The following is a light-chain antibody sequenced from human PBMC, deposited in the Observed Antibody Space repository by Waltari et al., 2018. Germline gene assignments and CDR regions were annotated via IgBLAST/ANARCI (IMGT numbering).Light chain of an antibody. J-gene: IGLJ3*02. V-gene: IGLV4-69*01. CDR1: SGHSSNV. Sequence: QLVLTQSPSASASLGASVKLTCTLSSGHSSNVIAWHQQQPEKGPRYLMKVNSDGSHSKGDKIPERVSGSSAGAEHYLTSSSLQSEDEADYYCQTGGHGTWVFGGGTKLTVL. CDR3: QTGGHGTWV. CDR2: VNSDGSH.